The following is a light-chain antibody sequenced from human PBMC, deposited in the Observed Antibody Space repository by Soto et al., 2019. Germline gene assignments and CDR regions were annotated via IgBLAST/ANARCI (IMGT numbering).Light chain of an antibody. CDR3: QQYNNWPRT. Sequence: EIVMTQSPAPLSVSPGERATLSCRASQSVSSNLAWYQQKPGQAPRLLIHGASTRATGIPARFSGSGSGTEFTLTISSLQSEDFAVYYCQQYNNWPRTFGQGTKVDIK. V-gene: IGKV3-15*01. J-gene: IGKJ1*01. CDR1: QSVSSN. CDR2: GAS.